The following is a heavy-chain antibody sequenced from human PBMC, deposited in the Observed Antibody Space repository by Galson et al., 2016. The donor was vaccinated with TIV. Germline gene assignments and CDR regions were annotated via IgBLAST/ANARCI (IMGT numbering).Heavy chain of an antibody. Sequence: SVKVSCKASGYSFTNYGIAWVRQAPGQGLEWMGWISTYNGYTDYAQKLQGRVTMTTDTSTSTAYMELRSPRSDDTAMYYCARHPTYYDTNGWGHWGQGTLVIVSS. CDR3: ARHPTYYDTNGWGH. V-gene: IGHV1-18*01. CDR1: GYSFTNYG. CDR2: ISTYNGYT. J-gene: IGHJ4*02. D-gene: IGHD3-22*01.